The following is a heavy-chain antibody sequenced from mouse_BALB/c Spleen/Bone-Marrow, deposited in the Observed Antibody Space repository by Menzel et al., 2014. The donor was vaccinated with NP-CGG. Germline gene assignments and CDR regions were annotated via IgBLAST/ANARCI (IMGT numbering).Heavy chain of an antibody. Sequence: EVKVVESGGGLVQPGDSLRLSCATSGFTFSDFYMEWVRPPPGKRLEWIAASRNKAKYYTTEYSASVKGRFIVSRDTSQSVLHRQMNGLRAEDTAIYYCARDVGYGNYFVYWGQGTPVTVSA. CDR3: ARDVGYGNYFVY. CDR2: SRNKAKYYTT. J-gene: IGHJ3*01. CDR1: GFTFSDFY. D-gene: IGHD2-10*02. V-gene: IGHV7-1*02.